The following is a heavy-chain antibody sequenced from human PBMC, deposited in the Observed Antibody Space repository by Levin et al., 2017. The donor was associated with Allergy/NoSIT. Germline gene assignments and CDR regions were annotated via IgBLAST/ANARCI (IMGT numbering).Heavy chain of an antibody. CDR3: ARDATHLQQLTRDEKFYGMDV. D-gene: IGHD3-9*01. V-gene: IGHV1-69*13. CDR1: GGAFSTYG. CDR2: IIPMSDTA. Sequence: ASVKVSCKASGGAFSTYGLSWVRQAPGQGLEWMGGIIPMSDTATYAPQFKGRVTITADESTSTVYMEVSSLRSEDTAVYFCARDATHLQQLTRDEKFYGMDVWGQGTTVTVSS. J-gene: IGHJ6*02.